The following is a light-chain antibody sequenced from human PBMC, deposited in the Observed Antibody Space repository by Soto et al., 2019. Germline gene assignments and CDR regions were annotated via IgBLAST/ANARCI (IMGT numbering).Light chain of an antibody. J-gene: IGKJ2*01. Sequence: DIQMTQSPSTLSASVGDRVTITCRASQSISSWLAWYQQKPGKAPKLLIYKASSLESGVPSRFSGSGSGTEFTLTISSLQPDDSATYYCQQYHSYSYTFGQGTKLEIK. V-gene: IGKV1-5*03. CDR3: QQYHSYSYT. CDR1: QSISSW. CDR2: KAS.